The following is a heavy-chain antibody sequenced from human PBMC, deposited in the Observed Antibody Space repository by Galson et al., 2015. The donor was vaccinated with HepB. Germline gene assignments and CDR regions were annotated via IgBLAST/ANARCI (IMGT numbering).Heavy chain of an antibody. CDR1: GDSASSNSAA. CDR2: TYYRFKWYY. CDR3: ARNVYYDTSGYYYKPGWIDP. D-gene: IGHD3-22*01. Sequence: CAISGDSASSNSAAWNWIRQSPSRGLEWLGRTYYRFKWYYDYAVSVKSRITINPDISKNQFSLQLNSVTPEDTAVYYCARNVYYDTSGYYYKPGWIDPWGQGTLVTVSS. V-gene: IGHV6-1*01. J-gene: IGHJ5*02.